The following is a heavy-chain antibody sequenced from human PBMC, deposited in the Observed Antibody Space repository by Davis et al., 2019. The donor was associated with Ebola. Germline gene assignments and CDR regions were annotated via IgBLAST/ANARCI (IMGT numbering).Heavy chain of an antibody. D-gene: IGHD3-3*01. CDR3: ARSGLSFGVVKYHYGMDV. Sequence: GGSLRLSCAVSGFTFNSFALSWVRQAPGKGLEWVSAISGSGGTTYYAGSVKGRFTISRDNSKKTMYLQMNSLRAEDTAVYYCARSGLSFGVVKYHYGMDVWGKGTTVTVSS. CDR2: ISGSGGTT. J-gene: IGHJ6*04. CDR1: GFTFNSFA. V-gene: IGHV3-23*01.